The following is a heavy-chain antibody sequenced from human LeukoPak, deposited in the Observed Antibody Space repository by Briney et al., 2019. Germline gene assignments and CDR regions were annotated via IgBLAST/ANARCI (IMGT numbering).Heavy chain of an antibody. CDR1: GYTFTSYA. CDR2: INAGNGKP. Sequence: ASVKVSCKASGYTFTSYAMHWVRQAPGQRLEWMGWINAGNGKPKYSQKFRGRVTITRDTSASTAYMELSSLRSEDTAVYYCARDLRYYYGSAYYGMDVWGKGTTVSVSS. D-gene: IGHD3-10*01. V-gene: IGHV1-3*01. J-gene: IGHJ6*04. CDR3: ARDLRYYYGSAYYGMDV.